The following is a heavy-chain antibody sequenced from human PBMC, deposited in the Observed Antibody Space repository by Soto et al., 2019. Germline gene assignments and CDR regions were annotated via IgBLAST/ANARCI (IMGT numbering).Heavy chain of an antibody. D-gene: IGHD6-6*01. CDR2: IIPIFGTA. J-gene: IGHJ6*02. CDR3: ARDPIEYSSSSLYGMDV. Sequence: QVQLVQSGAEVKKPGSSVKVSCKASGGTFSSYAISWVRQAPGQGLEWMGGIIPIFGTANYAQKFQARVTITADKSTSTAYMELSSLKSEDTAVYYCARDPIEYSSSSLYGMDVWGQGTTVTVSS. V-gene: IGHV1-69*06. CDR1: GGTFSSYA.